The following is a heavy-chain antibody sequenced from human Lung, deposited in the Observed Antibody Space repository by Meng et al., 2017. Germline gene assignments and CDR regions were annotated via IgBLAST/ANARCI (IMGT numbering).Heavy chain of an antibody. J-gene: IGHJ1*01. Sequence: DVELVECGGGLVPPGGSLRLSCAASGFTFTDHWMHWVRQGPGKGLVWVSRINRDGTKPTYADSVKGRFTISRDNAKNTLYLQMNNLRAEDTAFYYCTNDRLNHWGQGALVTASS. D-gene: IGHD1-1*01. V-gene: IGHV3-74*01. CDR3: TNDRLNH. CDR2: INRDGTKP. CDR1: GFTFTDHW.